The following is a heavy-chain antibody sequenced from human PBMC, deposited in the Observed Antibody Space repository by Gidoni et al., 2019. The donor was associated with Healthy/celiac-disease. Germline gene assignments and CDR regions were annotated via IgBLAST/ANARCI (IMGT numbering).Heavy chain of an antibody. CDR3: AREAVTTMVAFDI. CDR2: IKQDGSEK. V-gene: IGHV3-7*04. Sequence: EVQLVESGGGLVQPGGSLRLSCAASGFTFSSYWMSWVRQAPGKGLEWVANIKQDGSEKYYVDSVKGRFTISRDNAKNSLYLQMNSLRAEDTAVYYCAREAVTTMVAFDIWGQGTMVTVSS. J-gene: IGHJ3*02. CDR1: GFTFSSYW. D-gene: IGHD4-17*01.